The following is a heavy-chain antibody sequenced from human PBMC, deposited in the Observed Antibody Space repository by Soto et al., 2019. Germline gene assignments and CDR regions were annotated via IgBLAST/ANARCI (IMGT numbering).Heavy chain of an antibody. CDR2: IYYSGTT. Sequence: SETLSLTCTVSGGSISNSSYYWGWIRQPPGKGLEWMGSIYYSGTTYNNPSLKSRVTISVDTSKNQFSLKLSSVTAADTAVYYCARGYSPPAYCSGGSCYSGWFDPWGQGTLVTVSS. CDR3: ARGYSPPAYCSGGSCYSGWFDP. D-gene: IGHD2-15*01. J-gene: IGHJ5*02. V-gene: IGHV4-39*01. CDR1: GGSISNSSYY.